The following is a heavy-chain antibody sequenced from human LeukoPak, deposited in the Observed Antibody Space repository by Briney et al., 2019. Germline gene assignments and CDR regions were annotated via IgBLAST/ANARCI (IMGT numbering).Heavy chain of an antibody. CDR1: GFTFSSYS. Sequence: GGSLRLSCAASGFTFSSYSMNWVRQAPGKGLEWVSSISSSSYIYYADSVKGRFTISRDNAKNSLYLQMNSLRAEDTAVYYCAGLHYYDSSGYYYADYWGQGTLVTVSS. V-gene: IGHV3-21*01. D-gene: IGHD3-22*01. CDR2: ISSSSYI. CDR3: AGLHYYDSSGYYYADY. J-gene: IGHJ4*02.